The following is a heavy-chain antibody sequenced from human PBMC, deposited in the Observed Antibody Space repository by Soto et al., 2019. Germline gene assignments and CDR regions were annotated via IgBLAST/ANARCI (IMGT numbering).Heavy chain of an antibody. Sequence: ASVKVSCKASGGTFSSYAISWVRQAPGQGLEWMGGIIPIFGTANYAQKFQGRVTITADESTSTAYMELSSLRSGDTAVYYCARTDGSGSYPVGFYYYYGMDVWGQGTTVTVSS. V-gene: IGHV1-69*13. D-gene: IGHD3-10*01. CDR3: ARTDGSGSYPVGFYYYYGMDV. CDR1: GGTFSSYA. CDR2: IIPIFGTA. J-gene: IGHJ6*02.